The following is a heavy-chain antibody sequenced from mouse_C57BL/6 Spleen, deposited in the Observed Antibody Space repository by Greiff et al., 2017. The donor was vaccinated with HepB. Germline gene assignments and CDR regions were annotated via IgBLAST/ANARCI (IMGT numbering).Heavy chain of an antibody. V-gene: IGHV3-6*01. CDR3: ARNYAMDD. CDR1: GYSITSGYY. J-gene: IGHJ4*01. Sequence: EVKLQESGPGLVKPSQSLSLTCSVSGYSITSGYYWNWIRQFPGNKLEWMGYISYDGSNNYNPSLKNRISITRDTSKNQFFLKLNSVTTEDTATYYCARNYAMDDWGQGTSVTVSS. CDR2: ISYDGSN.